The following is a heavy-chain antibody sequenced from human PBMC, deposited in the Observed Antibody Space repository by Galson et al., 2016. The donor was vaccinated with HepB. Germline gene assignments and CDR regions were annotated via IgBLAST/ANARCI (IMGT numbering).Heavy chain of an antibody. Sequence: ETLSLTCTVSGGSISSYYWSWIRQPPGKGLEWIGYIYYSGTTYYSPSLKSRVTISVDTSKSQFSLRLSSVTAADTAVYYCARARRSGSGWYFDYWGQGALVTVSS. CDR2: IYYSGTT. D-gene: IGHD3-10*01. CDR1: GGSISSYY. CDR3: ARARRSGSGWYFDY. V-gene: IGHV4-59*06. J-gene: IGHJ4*02.